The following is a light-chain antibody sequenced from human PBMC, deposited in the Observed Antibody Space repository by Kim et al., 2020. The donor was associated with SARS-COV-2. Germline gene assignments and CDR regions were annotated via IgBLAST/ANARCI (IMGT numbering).Light chain of an antibody. CDR3: QYYIASPPGAP. V-gene: IGKV3-20*01. J-gene: IGKJ1*01. CDR2: GAS. Sequence: EIVLTQSPGTLSLSPGERATFSCRASQSLRSTHLAWYQQKPGQAPRLLIDGASTRATGIPDRFSGSGSGTDFTLTISRLEPEDFAVYYFQYYIASPPGAPVGQGAKVDIK. CDR1: QSLRSTH.